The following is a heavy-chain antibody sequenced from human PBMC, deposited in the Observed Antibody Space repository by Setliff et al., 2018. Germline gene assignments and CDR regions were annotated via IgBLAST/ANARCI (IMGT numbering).Heavy chain of an antibody. Sequence: WASVKVSCKASGGTFSSYAISWVRQAPGQGLEWMGGIIPIFGTANYAQKFQGRVTITTDESTSTAYMELSSLRSEDTAVYYCARGYSGYDNPWTDYYGMDVWGQGTTVTVSS. D-gene: IGHD5-12*01. V-gene: IGHV1-69*05. CDR3: ARGYSGYDNPWTDYYGMDV. CDR1: GGTFSSYA. J-gene: IGHJ6*02. CDR2: IIPIFGTA.